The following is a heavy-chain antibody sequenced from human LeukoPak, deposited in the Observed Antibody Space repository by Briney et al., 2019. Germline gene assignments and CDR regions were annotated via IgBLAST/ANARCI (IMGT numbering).Heavy chain of an antibody. CDR1: GYTSTSYD. CDR2: MNPNSGDT. Sequence: GASVRVSCKASGYTSTSYDINWVRQAAGQGLEWMGWMNPNSGDTGYAQKFQGRVTMTRNTSISTAYMELSSLRSEDTAVYYCARGRYCSSTSCYYRGFDYWGQGTLVTVSS. J-gene: IGHJ4*02. D-gene: IGHD2-2*01. CDR3: ARGRYCSSTSCYYRGFDY. V-gene: IGHV1-8*01.